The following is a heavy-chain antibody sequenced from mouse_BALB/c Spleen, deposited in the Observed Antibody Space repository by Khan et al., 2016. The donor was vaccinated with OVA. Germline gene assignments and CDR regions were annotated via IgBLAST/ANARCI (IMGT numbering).Heavy chain of an antibody. CDR3: AEHLSESFAY. V-gene: IGHV5-6*01. CDR1: GFTFSSYS. CDR2: ISSGGDYT. J-gene: IGHJ3*01. Sequence: EVELVESGGDLVKPGGSLKLSCAASGFTFSSYSMSWVRQTPDKRLEWVASISSGGDYTYYPDSVKGRFTISRDNAKNTLYLQMSDLKSEDTAMYCCAEHLSESFAYGGQGTLVTVSA.